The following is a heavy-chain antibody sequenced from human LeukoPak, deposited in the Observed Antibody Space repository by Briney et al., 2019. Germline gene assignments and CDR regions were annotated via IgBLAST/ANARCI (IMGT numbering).Heavy chain of an antibody. CDR2: ISSSSSYI. D-gene: IGHD3-3*01. CDR1: GFTFSSYA. J-gene: IGHJ4*02. Sequence: GGSLRLSCAASGFTFSSYAMSWVRQAPGKGLEWVSSISSSSSYINYADSVKGRFTISRDNAKNSLYLQMNSLRAEDTAVYYCARGATIFGVVIMGPHNDYWGQGTLVTVSS. CDR3: ARGATIFGVVIMGPHNDY. V-gene: IGHV3-21*01.